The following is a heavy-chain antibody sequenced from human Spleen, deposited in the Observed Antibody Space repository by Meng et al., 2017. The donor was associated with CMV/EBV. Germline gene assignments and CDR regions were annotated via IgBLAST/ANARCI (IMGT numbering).Heavy chain of an antibody. V-gene: IGHV4-39*07. CDR3: ARDTYSSSWYGGSGAFDI. CDR1: GGSISSSSYY. Sequence: GSLRLSCTVSGGSISSSSYYWGWIRQPPGKGLEGIGSIYYSGRTYYNPSLKSRVTISVDTSKNQFSLKLSSVTAADTAVYYCARDTYSSSWYGGSGAFDIWGQGTMVTVSS. J-gene: IGHJ3*02. D-gene: IGHD6-13*01. CDR2: IYYSGRT.